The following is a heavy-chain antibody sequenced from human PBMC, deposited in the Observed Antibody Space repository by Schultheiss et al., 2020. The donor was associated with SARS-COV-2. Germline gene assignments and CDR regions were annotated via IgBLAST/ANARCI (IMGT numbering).Heavy chain of an antibody. J-gene: IGHJ6*02. CDR2: IYHSGST. CDR3: ARDRSPHQWLVVVFSSYYGMDV. Sequence: SETLSLTCAVSGGSISSYYWSWIRQPPGKGLEWIGSIYHSGSTYYNPSLKSRVTISVDTSKNQFSLKLSSVTAADTAVYYCARDRSPHQWLVVVFSSYYGMDVWGQGTTVTVS. D-gene: IGHD6-19*01. V-gene: IGHV4-59*12. CDR1: GGSISSYY.